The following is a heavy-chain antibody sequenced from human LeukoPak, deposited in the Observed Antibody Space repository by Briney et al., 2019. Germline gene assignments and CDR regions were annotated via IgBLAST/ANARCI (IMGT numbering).Heavy chain of an antibody. Sequence: SETLSLTCTASAYSISSGYYWGWIRQPPGQGLAWIGSIYHSGSTYYNPSLKTRVTISVDTAKNQFSLKLSSVTAADTAVYYGARGGGGINWFDRWGQGTLVTVSS. J-gene: IGHJ5*02. CDR2: IYHSGST. CDR3: ARGGGGINWFDR. D-gene: IGHD3-16*01. V-gene: IGHV4-38-2*02. CDR1: AYSISSGYY.